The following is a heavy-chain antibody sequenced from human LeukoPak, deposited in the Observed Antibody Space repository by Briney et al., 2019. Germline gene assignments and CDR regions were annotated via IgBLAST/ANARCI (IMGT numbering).Heavy chain of an antibody. CDR3: ARTRPPAGPQYYYGMDV. J-gene: IGHJ6*02. CDR2: KYTSGST. CDR1: GGSLSNYY. V-gene: IGHV4-4*09. D-gene: IGHD2-2*01. Sequence: PTETLSLTCTVSGGSLSNYYWSWVRQPPGEGLEWIGYKYTSGSTNYSPSLMGRVTISEDMAKNQISLRLTSVTAADTAVYYCARTRPPAGPQYYYGMDVWSQGAPVTVSS.